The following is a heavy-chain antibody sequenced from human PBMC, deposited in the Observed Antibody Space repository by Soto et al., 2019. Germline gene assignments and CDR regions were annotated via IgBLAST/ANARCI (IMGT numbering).Heavy chain of an antibody. V-gene: IGHV1-69*02. CDR1: GGTFSSYT. J-gene: IGHJ4*02. Sequence: VQLVQSGAEVKKPGSSVKVSCKASGGTFSSYTISWVRQAPGQGLEWMGRIIPILGIANYAQKFQGRVTITADKSTSTAYMELSSLRSEDTAVYYCEIRYCSSTSCPFDYWGQGTLVTVSS. CDR2: IIPILGIA. CDR3: EIRYCSSTSCPFDY. D-gene: IGHD2-2*01.